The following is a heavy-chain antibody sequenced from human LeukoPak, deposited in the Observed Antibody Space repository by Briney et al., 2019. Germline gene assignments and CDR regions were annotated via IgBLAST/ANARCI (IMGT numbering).Heavy chain of an antibody. CDR3: ARDRGGSATVANYNWFDP. CDR2: INPSGGST. J-gene: IGHJ5*02. CDR1: GYTFTSYD. D-gene: IGHD4-23*01. V-gene: IGHV1-46*01. Sequence: ASVKVSCKASGYTFTSYDINWVRQAPGQGLEWMGIINPSGGSTSYAQKFQGRVTMTRDTSTSTVYMELSSLRSEDTAVYYCARDRGGSATVANYNWFDPWGQGTLVTVSS.